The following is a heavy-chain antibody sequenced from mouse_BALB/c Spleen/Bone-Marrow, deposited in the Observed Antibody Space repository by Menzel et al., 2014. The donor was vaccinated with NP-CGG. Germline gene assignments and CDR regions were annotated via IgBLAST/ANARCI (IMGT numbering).Heavy chain of an antibody. Sequence: QVQLQQSGAELARPGASVKMSCQASGYTFTRYTMHWEKQRPGQGLEWIGYTIPSSGYTNYNQKFKDKATLTADKSSSTAYMQLSSLTSEDSAVYYCTIRYYAMDYWGQGTSVTVSS. J-gene: IGHJ4*01. CDR1: GYTFTRYT. D-gene: IGHD1-1*01. CDR2: TIPSSGYT. CDR3: TIRYYAMDY. V-gene: IGHV1-4*01.